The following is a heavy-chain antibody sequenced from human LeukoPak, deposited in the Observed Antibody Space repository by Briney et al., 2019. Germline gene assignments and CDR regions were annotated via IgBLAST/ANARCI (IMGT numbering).Heavy chain of an antibody. Sequence: SETLSLTCTVSGGSISNYYWSWIRQSPGKGLEWIGYIYYSGSTNYKPSLRSRLTISVDTSRNQFSLRLSSVTAADTALYYCARVLHSGYSDYWGQGALVTVSS. D-gene: IGHD1-26*01. CDR1: GGSISNYY. CDR2: IYYSGST. V-gene: IGHV4-59*01. CDR3: ARVLHSGYSDY. J-gene: IGHJ4*02.